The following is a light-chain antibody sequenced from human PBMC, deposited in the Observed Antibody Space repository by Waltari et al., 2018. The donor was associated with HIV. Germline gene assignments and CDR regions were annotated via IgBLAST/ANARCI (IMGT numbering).Light chain of an antibody. V-gene: IGLV2-14*01. CDR2: EVF. Sequence: QSALTQPASVSASPGQSITISCSGSRSDFGVYNFVSWYQQHPGGVPNVIIYEVFSRPSWVSNRFSGSKSGNTASLTISGLQTEDEADYYCTSFTRNDTLMFGGGTRVTVL. CDR1: RSDFGVYNF. CDR3: TSFTRNDTLM. J-gene: IGLJ3*02.